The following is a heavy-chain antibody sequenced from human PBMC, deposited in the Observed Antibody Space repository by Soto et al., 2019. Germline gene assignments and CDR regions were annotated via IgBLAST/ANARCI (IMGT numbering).Heavy chain of an antibody. D-gene: IGHD3-10*01. CDR1: GYTFTSYP. V-gene: IGHV1-3*01. CDR2: INAANGDT. J-gene: IGHJ4*02. CDR3: ARKDYYGAGIYYFDH. Sequence: QVQLVQSGADLREPGASVKVSCKASGYTFTSYPVHWVRQAPGQRLQWMGWINAANGDTGYSQKFQGRVTFTRDTSASTLYMELSSLTSADTAVYYCARKDYYGAGIYYFDHWGQGTLVTVSS.